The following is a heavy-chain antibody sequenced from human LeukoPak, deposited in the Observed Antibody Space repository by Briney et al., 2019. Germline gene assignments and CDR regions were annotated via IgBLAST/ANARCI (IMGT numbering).Heavy chain of an antibody. CDR3: ARSMYYDFWSGYPDY. J-gene: IGHJ4*02. CDR1: GGTFSSYA. D-gene: IGHD3-3*01. Sequence: SVKVSCKASGGTFSSYAISWVRQAPGQGLEWMGGIIPIFGTANYAQKFQGRVTITADESTSTAYMELSSLRSEDTAVYYCARSMYYDFWSGYPDYWGQGTLVTVSS. V-gene: IGHV1-69*13. CDR2: IIPIFGTA.